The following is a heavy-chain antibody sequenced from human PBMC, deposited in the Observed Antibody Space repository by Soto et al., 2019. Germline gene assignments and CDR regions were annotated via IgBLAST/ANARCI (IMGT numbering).Heavy chain of an antibody. CDR1: GGTFSSYT. CDR2: IIPILGIA. D-gene: IGHD3-3*01. J-gene: IGHJ6*03. Sequence: QVQLVQSGAEVKKPGSSVKVSCKASGGTFSSYTISWVRQAPGQGLEWMGRIIPILGIANYAQKFQGRVTITADKSTSTAYMELSSLRSEDTAVYYCARDLFRDFWSGYVEGYYYYYMDVWGKGTTVTVSS. CDR3: ARDLFRDFWSGYVEGYYYYYMDV. V-gene: IGHV1-69*08.